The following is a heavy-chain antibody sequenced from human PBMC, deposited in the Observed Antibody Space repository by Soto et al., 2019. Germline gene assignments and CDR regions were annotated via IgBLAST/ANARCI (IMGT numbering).Heavy chain of an antibody. CDR3: AIYDSSGSRGFQH. CDR2: IYYSGST. D-gene: IGHD3-22*01. V-gene: IGHV4-31*03. J-gene: IGHJ1*01. Sequence: QVQLQESGPGLVKPSQTLSLTCTVSGGSISSGGYYWSWIRQHPGKGLEWIGYIYYSGSTYYNPSLNSRVTIPVDTSKNQFSLKLSSVTAADTAVYYCAIYDSSGSRGFQHWGQGTLVSVSS. CDR1: GGSISSGGYY.